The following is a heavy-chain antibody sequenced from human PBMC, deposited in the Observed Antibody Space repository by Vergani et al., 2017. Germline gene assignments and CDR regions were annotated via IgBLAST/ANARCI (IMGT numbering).Heavy chain of an antibody. CDR1: GYTFTSYD. J-gene: IGHJ4*02. CDR3: ARAIVGPTGWVDY. Sequence: QVQLVQSGAEVKKPGASVKVSCKASGYTFTSYDINWVRQATGQGLEWMGWMNPNSGGTNYAQKFQGRVTMTRDTSISTAYMELSRLRSDDTAVYYCARAIVGPTGWVDYWGQGTLVTVSS. CDR2: MNPNSGGT. D-gene: IGHD1-26*01. V-gene: IGHV1-2*02.